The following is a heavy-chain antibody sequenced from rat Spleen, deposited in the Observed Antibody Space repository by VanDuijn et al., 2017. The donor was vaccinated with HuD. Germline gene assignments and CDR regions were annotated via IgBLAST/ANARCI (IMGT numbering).Heavy chain of an antibody. D-gene: IGHD1-9*01. CDR3: TREGHTMDRATYWFAY. V-gene: IGHV2-45*01. Sequence: QVQLMESGPGLVQPSETLSLTCTVSGFSLTSYNVHWVRQPPGKGLEWIAAISSGGSTYYNSALKSRLSISRDTSKSQVFLKIYSLQTEDTAIYFCTREGHTMDRATYWFAYWGQGTLVTVSS. CDR1: GFSLTSYN. J-gene: IGHJ3*01. CDR2: ISSGGST.